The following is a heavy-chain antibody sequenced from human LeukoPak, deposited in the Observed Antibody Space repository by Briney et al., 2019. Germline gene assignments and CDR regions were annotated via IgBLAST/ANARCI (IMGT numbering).Heavy chain of an antibody. CDR2: IYYSGNP. CDR3: ATQGTFRGSGLDP. Sequence: SETLSLTCTVSGGSISSSGYYWGWIRQPPGKGLESIGSIYYSGNPYYNPSLKSRVTISLDTSKNQFSLKLSSVTAADTAVYYCATQGTFRGSGLDPWGQGTLVTVSS. J-gene: IGHJ5*02. CDR1: GGSISSSGYY. V-gene: IGHV4-39*07. D-gene: IGHD3-10*01.